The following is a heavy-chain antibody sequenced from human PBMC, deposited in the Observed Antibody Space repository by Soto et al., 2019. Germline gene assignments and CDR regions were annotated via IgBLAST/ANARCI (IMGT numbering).Heavy chain of an antibody. CDR1: GFIFSAHW. CDR2: INQDGSET. V-gene: IGHV3-7*01. CDR3: ARALVNGGDY. Sequence: EVQLVESGGGLVQPGGSLRLSCGTSGFIFSAHWMAWVRQAPGKGLEWVANINQDGSETNLVDSVKGRFTISRDNARNSVYLQMNRLRAEDTAVYYCARALVNGGDYWGQGTLVTVSS. J-gene: IGHJ4*02. D-gene: IGHD2-8*02.